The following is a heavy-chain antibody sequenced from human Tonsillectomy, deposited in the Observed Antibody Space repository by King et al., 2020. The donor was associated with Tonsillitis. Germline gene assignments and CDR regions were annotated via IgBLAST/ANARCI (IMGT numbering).Heavy chain of an antibody. Sequence: QLVQSGGGLVKPGGSLRLSCAASGFTFSSYSMNWVRQAPGKGLEWVASISSSSSYIYYADSVKGRFTISRDNAKNSLYLQMNSLRAEDTAVYYCARADHCSGGSCYSPRPNWYFDLSGRGTLVSVSS. V-gene: IGHV3-21*01. D-gene: IGHD2-15*01. CDR1: GFTFSSYS. J-gene: IGHJ2*01. CDR2: ISSSSSYI. CDR3: ARADHCSGGSCYSPRPNWYFDL.